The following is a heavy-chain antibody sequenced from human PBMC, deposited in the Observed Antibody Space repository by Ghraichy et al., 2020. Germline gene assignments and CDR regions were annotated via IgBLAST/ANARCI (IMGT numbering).Heavy chain of an antibody. CDR1: GFTFSSYS. V-gene: IGHV3-21*01. CDR3: ARAGDYYDSSGYYAFDY. J-gene: IGHJ4*02. D-gene: IGHD3-22*01. Sequence: ETLSLTCAASGFTFSSYSMNWVRQAPGKGLEWVSSISSSSSYIYYADSVKGRFTISRDNAKNSLYLQMNSLRAEDTAVYYCARAGDYYDSSGYYAFDYWGQGTLVTVSS. CDR2: ISSSSSYI.